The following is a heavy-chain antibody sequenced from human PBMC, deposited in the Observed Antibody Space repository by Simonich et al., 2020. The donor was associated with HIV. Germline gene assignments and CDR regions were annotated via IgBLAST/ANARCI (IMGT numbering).Heavy chain of an antibody. Sequence: QVQLQQWGAGLLKPSETLSLTCAVYGGSFINYYWSWIRQPPGKGLEWIVEINHSGITKYNASLKSRVTISVDTSKNQCSLKLTSVTAADTAVYYCARHMCSAISCFEGYNWFDPWGQGNLVTVSS. J-gene: IGHJ5*02. D-gene: IGHD2-2*01. CDR2: INHSGIT. CDR3: ARHMCSAISCFEGYNWFDP. V-gene: IGHV4-34*01. CDR1: GGSFINYY.